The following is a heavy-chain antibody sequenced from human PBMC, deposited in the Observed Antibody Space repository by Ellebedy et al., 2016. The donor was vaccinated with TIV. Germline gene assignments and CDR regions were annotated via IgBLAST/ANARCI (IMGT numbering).Heavy chain of an antibody. CDR3: STYNDKDAFEI. D-gene: IGHD3-16*01. J-gene: IGHJ3*02. V-gene: IGHV3-15*01. Sequence: PGGSLRLSCAASGFTFSNRWMSWVRQAPGKGLEWVGLIRNKLDGGTTDYAAPVKGRFTISRDDSQNMLSLQMNSLRTEDTAIYYCSTYNDKDAFEIWGQGTMVIVSS. CDR1: GFTFSNRW. CDR2: IRNKLDGGTT.